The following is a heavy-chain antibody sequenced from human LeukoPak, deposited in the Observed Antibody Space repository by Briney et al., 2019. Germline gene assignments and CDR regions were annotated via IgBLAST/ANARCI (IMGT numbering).Heavy chain of an antibody. Sequence: GGSLRLSCAASGFTFSSYAMSWVRQAPGKGLEWVSVIYSGGSTYYADSVKGRFTISRDNSKDTLYLQMNSLRAEDTAVYYCARSIAARPRYFQHWGQGTLVTVSS. CDR1: GFTFSSYA. CDR3: ARSIAARPRYFQH. V-gene: IGHV3-53*01. D-gene: IGHD6-6*01. J-gene: IGHJ1*01. CDR2: IYSGGST.